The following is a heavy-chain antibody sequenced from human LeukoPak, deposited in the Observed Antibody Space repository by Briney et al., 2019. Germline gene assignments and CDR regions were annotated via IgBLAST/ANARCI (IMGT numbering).Heavy chain of an antibody. CDR1: GYNFINYG. CDR3: ARGMYTTMIVVVTPPLY. V-gene: IGHV1-18*01. Sequence: ASVKVSCKASGYNFINYGISWVRQAPGQGLEWMGWISAYNGNTDYAQKLQGRVTMTTDTSTSTAYMELRSLRSDDTAVYYCARGMYTTMIVVVTPPLYWGQGTLVTVSS. D-gene: IGHD3-22*01. CDR2: ISAYNGNT. J-gene: IGHJ4*02.